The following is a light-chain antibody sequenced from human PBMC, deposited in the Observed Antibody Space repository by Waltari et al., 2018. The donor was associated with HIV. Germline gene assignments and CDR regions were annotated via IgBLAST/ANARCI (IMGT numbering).Light chain of an antibody. Sequence: SAVTQPASVYGHPGQSITISCSGDDSDFGLYNFVPCYQQHPDKRPTHLLYDVDSRASGISARFSGSKSGHTASLNISGLRAEDEADYYCASFTGDNSLLFGGGTKVTVL. CDR2: DVD. J-gene: IGLJ3*02. V-gene: IGLV2-14*01. CDR1: DSDFGLYNF. CDR3: ASFTGDNSLL.